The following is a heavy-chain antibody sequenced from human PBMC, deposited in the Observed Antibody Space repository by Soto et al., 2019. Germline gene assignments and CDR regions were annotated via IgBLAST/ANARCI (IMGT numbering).Heavy chain of an antibody. V-gene: IGHV4-30-4*01. CDR2: IYYSGST. D-gene: IGHD3-10*01. J-gene: IGHJ6*02. CDR1: GGSISSGDYY. Sequence: SETLSLTCTVSGGSISSGDYYWSWIRQPPGKGLEWIGYIYYSGSTYYNPSLKSRVTISVDTSKNQFSLKLSSVTAADTAVYYCARAGGDYYYYGMDVWGQGTTVTVSS. CDR3: ARAGGDYYYYGMDV.